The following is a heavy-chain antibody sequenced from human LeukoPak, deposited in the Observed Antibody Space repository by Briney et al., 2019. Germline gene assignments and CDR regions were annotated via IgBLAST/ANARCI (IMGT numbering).Heavy chain of an antibody. D-gene: IGHD6-6*01. CDR3: AKETSSSFDY. J-gene: IGHJ4*01. CDR2: ISNSGGST. V-gene: IGHV3-23*01. Sequence: GGSLRLSCAASGFTFSSYAMNWVRQAPGKGLEWVSGISNSGGSTYYADSVKGRFTISRDNPKNTLYLQMNSLRAEDTAVYYCAKETSSSFDYWGHGTLVTVSS. CDR1: GFTFSSYA.